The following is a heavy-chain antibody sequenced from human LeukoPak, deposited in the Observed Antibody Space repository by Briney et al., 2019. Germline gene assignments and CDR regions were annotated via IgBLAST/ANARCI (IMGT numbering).Heavy chain of an antibody. D-gene: IGHD6-19*01. CDR1: GYTFTGHY. CDR3: ARECRTAYSSGWFDP. Sequence: ASVEVSCKASGYTFTGHYMHWVRQAPGQGLEWMGWINPNSGGTNYAQKFQGRVTMTRDTSISTAYMELSRLRSDDTAVYYCARECRTAYSSGWFDPWGQGTLVTVSS. J-gene: IGHJ5*02. CDR2: INPNSGGT. V-gene: IGHV1-2*02.